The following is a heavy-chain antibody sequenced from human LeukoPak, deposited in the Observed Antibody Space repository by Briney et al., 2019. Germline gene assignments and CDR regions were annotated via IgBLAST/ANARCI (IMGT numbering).Heavy chain of an antibody. CDR3: AKDIGGWYKGFDY. J-gene: IGHJ4*02. CDR1: GFTFDDYA. CDR2: ISWNSGSI. Sequence: GGSLRLSCAASGFTFDDYAMHWVRQAPGKGLEWVSGISWNSGSIGYADSVKGRFTISRDNAKNSLYLQMNSLRAEDTALYYCAKDIGGWYKGFDYWGRGTLVTVSS. V-gene: IGHV3-9*01. D-gene: IGHD6-19*01.